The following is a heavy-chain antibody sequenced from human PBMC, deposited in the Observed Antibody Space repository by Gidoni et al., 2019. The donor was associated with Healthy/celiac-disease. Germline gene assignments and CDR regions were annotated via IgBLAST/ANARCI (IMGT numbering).Heavy chain of an antibody. CDR2: INPNSGGT. V-gene: IGHV1-2*02. Sequence: QVQLVQPGAEVQKPGASVKVSCTASGYRFTGYYIHWVRQAPGQGLKWMGWINPNSGGTNYAQKFQGRVTMTRDTSISTAYMELRRLRSDDTALYYCARGGNIVVVPATYAFDYWGQGTLVTVSS. CDR1: GYRFTGYY. J-gene: IGHJ4*02. D-gene: IGHD2-2*01. CDR3: ARGGNIVVVPATYAFDY.